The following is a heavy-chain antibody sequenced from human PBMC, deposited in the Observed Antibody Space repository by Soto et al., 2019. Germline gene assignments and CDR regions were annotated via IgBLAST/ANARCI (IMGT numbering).Heavy chain of an antibody. CDR2: IYSGGST. D-gene: IGHD1-7*01. CDR1: GFTVSSNY. CDR3: ARDRRTTDCMGG. J-gene: IGHJ6*01. Sequence: EVQLVEAGGGLVQPGGSLRLSCAASGFTVSSNYMSWVRQAPGKGLEWVSVIYSGGSTYYADSVKGRFTISRDNSKNTLDPQKNSLRAEDKALYYLARDRRTTDCMGGWGQGATVTVSS. V-gene: IGHV3-66*01.